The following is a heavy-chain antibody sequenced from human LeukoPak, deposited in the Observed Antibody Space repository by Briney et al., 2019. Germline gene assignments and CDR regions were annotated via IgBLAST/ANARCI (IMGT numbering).Heavy chain of an antibody. CDR2: INSDGSST. CDR3: AKIRLGTYYFDY. CDR1: GFTFSSYW. V-gene: IGHV3-74*01. J-gene: IGHJ4*02. Sequence: GGSLRLSCAASGFTFSSYWMHWVRQAPGKGLVWVSRINSDGSSTSYADSVKGRFTISRDNSKNTLYLQMNSLRAEDTAVYYCAKIRLGTYYFDYWGQGTLVTVSS. D-gene: IGHD1-1*01.